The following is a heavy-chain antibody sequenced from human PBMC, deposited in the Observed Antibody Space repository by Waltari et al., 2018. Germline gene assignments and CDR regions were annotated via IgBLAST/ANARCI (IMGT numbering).Heavy chain of an antibody. CDR1: EYTFTSSY. CDR2: INPSGGST. Sequence: QVQLVQSGAEVKKPGASVKISCKTSEYTFTSSYIHWVRQAPGQGLEWMGIINPSGGSTIYAQKFQGRVTMTRDTSTSTVYMELSSLRSEDTAVYYCALDTGALWMDVWGQGTTVTV. J-gene: IGHJ6*02. D-gene: IGHD2-21*01. V-gene: IGHV1-46*01. CDR3: ALDTGALWMDV.